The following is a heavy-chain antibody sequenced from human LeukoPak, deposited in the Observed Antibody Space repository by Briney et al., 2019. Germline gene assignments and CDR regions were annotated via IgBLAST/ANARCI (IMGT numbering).Heavy chain of an antibody. CDR3: ARGHSSSWYNWFDP. J-gene: IGHJ5*02. CDR1: GFTFSSYS. Sequence: GSLRLSCAASGFTFSSYSMNWIRQPPGKGLEWIGYIYYSGSTYYNPSLKSRVTISVDRSKNQFSLKLSSVTAADTAVYYCARGHSSSWYNWFDPWGQGTLVTVSS. CDR2: IYYSGST. V-gene: IGHV4-59*12. D-gene: IGHD6-13*01.